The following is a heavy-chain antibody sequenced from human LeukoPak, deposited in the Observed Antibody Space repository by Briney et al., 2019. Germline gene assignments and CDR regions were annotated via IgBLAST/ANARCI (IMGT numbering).Heavy chain of an antibody. V-gene: IGHV4-4*02. CDR1: GGSITNTNY. Sequence: SETLSLTCGVSGGSITNTNYWTWVRQPPGKGLEWIGEVNLQGSTNYNPSLMGRVAISVDTSENHISLQFTSVTAADTAVYYCAREGGPYRPLDYSGQGTLVTVSS. CDR2: VNLQGST. CDR3: AREGGPYRPLDY. J-gene: IGHJ4*02.